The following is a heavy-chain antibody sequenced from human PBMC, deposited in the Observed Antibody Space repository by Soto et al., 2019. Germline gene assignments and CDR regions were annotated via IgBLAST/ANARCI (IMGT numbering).Heavy chain of an antibody. D-gene: IGHD5-18*01. CDR3: ARDESGYSYGFDY. CDR2: ISAYNGNT. Sequence: QVQLVQSETEVKKPGASVKVSCKASGYTFTHYGITWVRQAPGQGLEWMGWISAYNGNTKYAQSLQGRVTMTTDTSTSTAYMELRSLRSDDTALYYCARDESGYSYGFDYWGQGTLVTVYS. J-gene: IGHJ4*02. CDR1: GYTFTHYG. V-gene: IGHV1-18*01.